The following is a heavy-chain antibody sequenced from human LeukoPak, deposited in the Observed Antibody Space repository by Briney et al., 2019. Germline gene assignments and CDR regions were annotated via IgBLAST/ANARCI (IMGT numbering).Heavy chain of an antibody. CDR2: ISSSGSTI. CDR3: ARDMDLYYDFWSGYSADAFDI. V-gene: IGHV3-48*03. D-gene: IGHD3-3*01. CDR1: GFTFSSYE. Sequence: GGSLRLSCAASGFTFSSYEMNWVRQAPGKGLEWVSYISSSGSTIYYADSVKGRFTISRDNAKNSLYLQMNSLRAEDTAVYYCARDMDLYYDFWSGYSADAFDIWGQGTMVTVSS. J-gene: IGHJ3*02.